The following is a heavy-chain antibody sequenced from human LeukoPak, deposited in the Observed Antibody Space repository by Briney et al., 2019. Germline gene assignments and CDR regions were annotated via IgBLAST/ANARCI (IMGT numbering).Heavy chain of an antibody. CDR3: ARAYRAHQTFHSYHFFDF. J-gene: IGHJ4*02. CDR1: GGSFSGYY. V-gene: IGHV4-34*01. Sequence: PSETLSLTCAVYGGSFSGYYCNWIRQPPGKGLDWIGEINHYGSTKYSPSLKSRVTISGDTSKNQFSLRLNSVTAADTAVYYCARAYRAHQTFHSYHFFDFWGRGTLVTVSS. CDR2: INHYGST. D-gene: IGHD5-18*01.